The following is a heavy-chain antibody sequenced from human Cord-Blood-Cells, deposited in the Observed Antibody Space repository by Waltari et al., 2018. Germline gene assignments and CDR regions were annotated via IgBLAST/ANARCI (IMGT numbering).Heavy chain of an antibody. CDR1: GFTFISYW. D-gene: IGHD5-12*01. J-gene: IGHJ6*02. CDR2: INSDGSST. V-gene: IGHV3-74*01. CDR3: ARVRSGYDAYNGMDV. Sequence: EVQLVESGGGLVQPGGSPRLSCAASGFTFISYWMHWVRQAPGKGLVWVSRINSDGSSTSYADSVKGRFTISRDNAKNTLYLQMNSLRAEDTAVYYCARVRSGYDAYNGMDVWGQGTTVTVSS.